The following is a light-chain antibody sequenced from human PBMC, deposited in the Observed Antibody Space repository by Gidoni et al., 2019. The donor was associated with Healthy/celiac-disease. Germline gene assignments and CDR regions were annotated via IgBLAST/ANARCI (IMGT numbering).Light chain of an antibody. CDR2: DAS. CDR1: QSVSSY. V-gene: IGKV3-11*01. CDR3: QQRSNWPPSIT. Sequence: VFTQSPATLSLSPGERATRSCMASQSVSSYLAWYQQKPGQAPRLLIYDASNRATGIPARFSGRGCGTDFTLTISSLEPEDFAVYYCQQRSNWPPSITFGQGTRLEIK. J-gene: IGKJ5*01.